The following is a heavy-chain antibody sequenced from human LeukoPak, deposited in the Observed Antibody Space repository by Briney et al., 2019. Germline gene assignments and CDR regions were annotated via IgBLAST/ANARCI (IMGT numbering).Heavy chain of an antibody. CDR3: ARGIRYFDCLSGLPLY. V-gene: IGHV1-2*02. Sequence: GASVKVPCKASGYTFTGYYMHWVRQAPGQGLEWMGWINPNSGGTNYAQKFQGRVTMTRDTSISTAYMELSRLRSDDTAVYYCARGIRYFDCLSGLPLYWGQGTLVTVSS. D-gene: IGHD3-9*01. CDR1: GYTFTGYY. J-gene: IGHJ4*02. CDR2: INPNSGGT.